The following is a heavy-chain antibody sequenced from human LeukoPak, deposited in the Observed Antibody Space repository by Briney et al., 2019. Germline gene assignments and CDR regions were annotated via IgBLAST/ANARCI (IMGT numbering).Heavy chain of an antibody. J-gene: IGHJ6*03. CDR3: ARRGGSYSYYYMDV. CDR2: IYHSGST. V-gene: IGHV4-38-2*01. Sequence: SETLSLTCAVSGYSISSGYYWGWIRQPPGKGLDWIGSIYHSGSTYYNPSLKSRVTISVDTSKNQFSLKLSSVTAADTAVYYCARRGGSYSYYYMDVWGKGTTVTVSS. D-gene: IGHD1-26*01. CDR1: GYSISSGYY.